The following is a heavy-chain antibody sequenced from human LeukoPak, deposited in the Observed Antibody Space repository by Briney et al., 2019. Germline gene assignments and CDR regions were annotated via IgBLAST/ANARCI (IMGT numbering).Heavy chain of an antibody. CDR1: GFTFSIHG. D-gene: IGHD3-16*02. V-gene: IGHV3-21*01. CDR3: ARAGHDYVWGSYRSGAFDI. Sequence: GGTLRLSCAASGFTFSIHGMNWVRQGPGKGLEWVSGITGSGGSTYYADSVKGRFTISRDNAKNSLYLQMNSLRAEDTAVYYCARAGHDYVWGSYRSGAFDIWGQGTMVTVSS. J-gene: IGHJ3*02. CDR2: ITGSGGST.